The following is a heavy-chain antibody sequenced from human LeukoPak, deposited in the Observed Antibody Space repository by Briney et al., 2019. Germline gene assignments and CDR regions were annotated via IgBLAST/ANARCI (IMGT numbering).Heavy chain of an antibody. CDR2: ISSSGSTI. CDR1: GFTCSDYY. CDR3: APPEATTDY. Sequence: PGGSLRFSCAASGFTCSDYYMSWIRQAPGKGLEWVLYISSSGSTIYYADSVKGRFTISRDNAKNSLYLQMNSLRAEDTAVYYCAPPEATTDYWGQGTLVTVSS. V-gene: IGHV3-11*04. J-gene: IGHJ4*02. D-gene: IGHD4-17*01.